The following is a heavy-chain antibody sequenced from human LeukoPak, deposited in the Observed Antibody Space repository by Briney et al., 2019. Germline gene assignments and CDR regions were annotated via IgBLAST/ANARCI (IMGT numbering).Heavy chain of an antibody. CDR3: ASGSTNPDSGSYLSDWFDP. CDR1: GGTFSSYA. CDR2: IIPIFGTA. J-gene: IGHJ5*02. V-gene: IGHV1-69*06. Sequence: GASVKVSCKASGGTFSSYAISWVRQAPGQGLEWMGGIIPIFGTANYAQKFQGRVTITADKSTSTAYMELSSLRSEDTAVYYCASGSTNPDSGSYLSDWFDPWGQGTLVTVSS. D-gene: IGHD1-26*01.